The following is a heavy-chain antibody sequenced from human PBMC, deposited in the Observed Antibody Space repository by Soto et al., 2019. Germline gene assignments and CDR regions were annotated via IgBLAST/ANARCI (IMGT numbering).Heavy chain of an antibody. J-gene: IGHJ2*01. CDR3: AKESSNGFYWYFDL. V-gene: IGHV3-23*01. CDR2: LSGSGDVT. Sequence: EVQLLESGGGLVQSGGSLRLSCAASGFTFSSYAMSWVRQAPGKGLEWVSGLSGSGDVTDYADSVKGRFTISRDNSKNTMDLQMNSLRAEDTAVYYCAKESSNGFYWYFDLWGRGTLVTVSS. CDR1: GFTFSSYA. D-gene: IGHD4-17*01.